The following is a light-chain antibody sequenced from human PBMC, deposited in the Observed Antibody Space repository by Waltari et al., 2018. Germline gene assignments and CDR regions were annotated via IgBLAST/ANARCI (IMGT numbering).Light chain of an antibody. CDR2: HAS. V-gene: IGKV3-20*01. Sequence: EIVLTQSPGTLSLSPGERATLSCRASQSLRMYLDWYQQKPGQAPRLRISHASTRATGIPDRFSGSGSGTDFSLTISRLEPEDFAVYYCQHYESLPVTFGQGTKVEIK. J-gene: IGKJ1*01. CDR1: QSLRMY. CDR3: QHYESLPVT.